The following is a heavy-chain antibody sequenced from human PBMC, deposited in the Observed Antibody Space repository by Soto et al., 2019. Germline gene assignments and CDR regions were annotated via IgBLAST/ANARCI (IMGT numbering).Heavy chain of an antibody. J-gene: IGHJ4*02. CDR1: GDFISSGYH. CDR2: IYNGGST. V-gene: IGHV4-38-2*01. Sequence: SETLSLTCAVSGDFISSGYHWAWIRQPPGKGLEWIGYIYNGGSTYYRPSLESRMHMSLDATRNHYSLRLTSVTAADTAVYFCARAPVGLDTISYFDYWGQGKLVTVSS. CDR3: ARAPVGLDTISYFDY. D-gene: IGHD3-3*01.